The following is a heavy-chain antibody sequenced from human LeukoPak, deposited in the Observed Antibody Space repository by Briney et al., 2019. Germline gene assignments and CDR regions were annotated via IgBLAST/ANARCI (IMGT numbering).Heavy chain of an antibody. Sequence: GGSLRLSCAASGFIFSDHYMDWVRQAPGKGLEWVGRTRNEANIYTTKYAASVKGRFTVSRDDSKNSLYLQMNSLKTEDTAVYYCASPVGATTVRAFDIWGQGTMVTVSS. CDR2: TRNEANIYTT. V-gene: IGHV3-72*01. D-gene: IGHD1-26*01. CDR3: ASPVGATTVRAFDI. CDR1: GFIFSDHY. J-gene: IGHJ3*02.